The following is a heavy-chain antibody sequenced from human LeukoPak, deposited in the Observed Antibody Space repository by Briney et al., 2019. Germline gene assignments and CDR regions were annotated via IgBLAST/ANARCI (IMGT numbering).Heavy chain of an antibody. CDR2: ISGSGGST. D-gene: IGHD3-22*01. J-gene: IGHJ4*02. CDR3: AKSRPDYYDSSGYYEMGFDYFDY. CDR1: GFTFSSYG. Sequence: PGGTLRLSCAASGFTFSSYGMSWVRQAPGKGLEWVSAISGSGGSTYYADSVKGRFTISRDNSKNTLYLQMNSLRAEDTAVYYCAKSRPDYYDSSGYYEMGFDYFDYWGQGTLVTVSS. V-gene: IGHV3-23*01.